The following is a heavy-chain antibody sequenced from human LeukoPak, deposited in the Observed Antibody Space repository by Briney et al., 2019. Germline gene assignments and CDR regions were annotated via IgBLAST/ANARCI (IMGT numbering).Heavy chain of an antibody. CDR2: INWNGGST. Sequence: GGSLRLSCAASGFTFDDYGMSWVRQAPGKGLEWVSGINWNGGSTGYADSVKGRFTISRDNAKNSLYLHMDSLRAEDTGVYYCARVGQDYYYGMDVWGQGTTVTVSS. V-gene: IGHV3-20*04. J-gene: IGHJ6*02. CDR1: GFTFDDYG. CDR3: ARVGQDYYYGMDV.